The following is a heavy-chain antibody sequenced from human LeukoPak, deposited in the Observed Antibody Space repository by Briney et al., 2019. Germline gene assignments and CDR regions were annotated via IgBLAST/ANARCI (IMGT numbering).Heavy chain of an antibody. CDR1: GFTFSDYY. V-gene: IGHV3-74*01. CDR2: INGDGSST. Sequence: GGSLRLSCAASGFTFSDYYMSWIRQAPGKGLVWVSRINGDGSSTSYADSVKGRFTISRDNAKNTLYLQMNSLRAEDTAMYYCARDFMYSSSCTGCWGQGTLVTVSS. CDR3: ARDFMYSSSCTGC. J-gene: IGHJ4*02. D-gene: IGHD6-13*01.